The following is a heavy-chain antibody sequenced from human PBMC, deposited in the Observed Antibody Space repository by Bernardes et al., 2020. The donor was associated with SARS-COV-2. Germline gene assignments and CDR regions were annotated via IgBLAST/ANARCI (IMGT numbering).Heavy chain of an antibody. J-gene: IGHJ4*02. CDR2: IYYTGST. D-gene: IGHD3-10*01. CDR1: GGSISSSY. Sequence: SETLSLTCTVSGGSISSSYWNWIRQPPGKGLEWIGYIYYTGSTNYNPSLKSRVTISVGTSKKQFSLRLSSVTAADTAVYYCARGIYGYFDYWGQGTLVTVSS. V-gene: IGHV4-59*01. CDR3: ARGIYGYFDY.